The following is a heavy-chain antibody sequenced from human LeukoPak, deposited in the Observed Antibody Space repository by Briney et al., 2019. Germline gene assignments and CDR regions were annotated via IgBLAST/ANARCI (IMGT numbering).Heavy chain of an antibody. Sequence: GGSLRLYCSAYGFNFSDYQMSTIRQATGKGVEWDSYIRSRSRPVYYADSVKGRSTISRDNAKNSLYLQMNSLRAEDTAVYDGARGLEDYYYMDVWGKGTTVTVSS. J-gene: IGHJ6*03. CDR2: IRSRSRPV. CDR1: GFNFSDYQ. V-gene: IGHV3-11*04. CDR3: ARGLEDYYYMDV.